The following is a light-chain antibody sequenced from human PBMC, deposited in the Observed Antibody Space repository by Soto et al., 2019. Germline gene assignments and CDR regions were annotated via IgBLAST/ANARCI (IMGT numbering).Light chain of an antibody. CDR1: SSNIGSNT. CDR3: AAWDDSLKDV. J-gene: IGLJ1*01. V-gene: IGLV1-44*01. CDR2: SNN. Sequence: QSVLTQPPSASGTPGQRVTISCSGSSSNIGSNTVNWYQQLPGTAPKLLIYSNNQRPSGVPDRFSGSKSGTSAFLAISGLQSEDEADYYCAAWDDSLKDVFGTGTKVTVL.